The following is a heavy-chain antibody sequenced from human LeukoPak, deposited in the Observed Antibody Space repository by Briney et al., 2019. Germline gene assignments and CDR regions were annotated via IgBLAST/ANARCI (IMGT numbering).Heavy chain of an antibody. Sequence: ASVKVSCKASGGTFSSYAISRVRQAPGQGLEWMGRIIPILGIANYAQKFQGRVTITADKSTSTAYMELSSLRSEDTAVYYCARAWGGYDSYYFDYWGQGTLVTVSS. J-gene: IGHJ4*02. V-gene: IGHV1-69*04. CDR1: GGTFSSYA. D-gene: IGHD5-12*01. CDR3: ARAWGGYDSYYFDY. CDR2: IIPILGIA.